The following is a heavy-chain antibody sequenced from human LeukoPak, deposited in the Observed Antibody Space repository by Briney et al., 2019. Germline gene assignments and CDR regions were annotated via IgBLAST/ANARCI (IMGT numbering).Heavy chain of an antibody. CDR3: ARHSLIGTTPFDY. D-gene: IGHD1-20*01. V-gene: IGHV1-46*01. J-gene: IGHJ4*02. CDR1: GYTFISYY. CDR2: INPSDDST. Sequence: ASVKVSCKASGYTFISYYMYWVRQAPGQGLEWMGVINPSDDSTAYAQQFQGRVTMTRDTSTSTVYMELSSLRSEDTAVYYCARHSLIGTTPFDYWGQGTLVTVSS.